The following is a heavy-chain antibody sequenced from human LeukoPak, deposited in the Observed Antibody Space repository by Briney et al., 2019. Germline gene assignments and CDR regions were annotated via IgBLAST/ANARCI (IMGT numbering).Heavy chain of an antibody. D-gene: IGHD3-22*01. CDR2: IWYDGSHQ. Sequence: GGSLRLSCAASGFTFKNYGMHWVRQAPGKGLEWVAVIWYDGSHQYYADVVKGRSTISRDNSKNTLYLEMNSLSAENTAVYFCTRDIRSVYYDQWGQGTLVTVSP. J-gene: IGHJ5*02. CDR1: GFTFKNYG. V-gene: IGHV3-33*01. CDR3: TRDIRSVYYDQ.